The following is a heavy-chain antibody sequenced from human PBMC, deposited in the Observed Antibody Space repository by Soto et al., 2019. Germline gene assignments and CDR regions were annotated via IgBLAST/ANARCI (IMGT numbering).Heavy chain of an antibody. CDR2: IYYSVSN. CDR1: GGSVSSGSYY. Sequence: QVQLQESGPGLVKPSETLSLTCTVSGGSVSSGSYYWSWIRQPPGKGLEWIGYIYYSVSNNYTPSLKLRVTISVDTSKNQFSLKVSSVPAADTAVYYCASYSSGWYDVIYWGQGTLVTVSP. CDR3: ASYSSGWYDVIY. J-gene: IGHJ4*02. V-gene: IGHV4-61*01. D-gene: IGHD6-19*01.